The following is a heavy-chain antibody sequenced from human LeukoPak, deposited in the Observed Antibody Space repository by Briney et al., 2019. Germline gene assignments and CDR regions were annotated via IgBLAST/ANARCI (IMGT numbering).Heavy chain of an antibody. CDR2: VYGSGST. J-gene: IGHJ6*03. CDR3: ARGPFGSGNYYHYYYMDV. CDR1: GYSISNGHD. V-gene: IGHV4-38-2*02. Sequence: PSETLSLTCSVSGYSISNGHDWGWIRQPPGKGLEWIGSVYGSGSTYYNTSLKSRVTISVDTSKNQFSLSLNYVTVADTAVYFCARGPFGSGNYYHYYYMDVWGKGTTVTVSS. D-gene: IGHD3-10*01.